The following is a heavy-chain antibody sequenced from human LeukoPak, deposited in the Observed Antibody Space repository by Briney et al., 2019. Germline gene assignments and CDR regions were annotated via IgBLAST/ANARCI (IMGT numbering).Heavy chain of an antibody. CDR1: GGSISTSNYY. J-gene: IGHJ4*02. V-gene: IGHV4-39*07. D-gene: IGHD6-13*01. CDR3: ARIRLAAAGNTWAFDY. Sequence: PSETLSLTCTVSGGSISTSNYYWGWLRQPPGKGLEWIGNIFYSGSTYYSPSLKSRVTISLDTSKNQFSLQLNSVTPEDTAVYYCARIRLAAAGNTWAFDYWGQGTLVTVSS. CDR2: IFYSGST.